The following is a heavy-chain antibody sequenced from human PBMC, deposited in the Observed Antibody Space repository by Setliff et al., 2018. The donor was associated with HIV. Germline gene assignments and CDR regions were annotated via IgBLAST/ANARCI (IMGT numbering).Heavy chain of an antibody. CDR2: IFSNDEK. J-gene: IGHJ4*02. D-gene: IGHD6-13*01. V-gene: IGHV2-26*01. Sequence: SGPTLVNPTETLTLTCTVSGFSLSNTRMGVSWIRQPPGKALEWPAHIFSNDEKSYRTSLKSRLTISKDTSKSQVVLTMTNMDPVDTATYYCARILGYSPVQGFNYWGQGTLVTVSS. CDR3: ARILGYSPVQGFNY. CDR1: GFSLSNTRMG.